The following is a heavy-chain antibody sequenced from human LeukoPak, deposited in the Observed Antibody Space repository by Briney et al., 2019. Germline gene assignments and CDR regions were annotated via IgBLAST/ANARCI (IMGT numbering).Heavy chain of an antibody. V-gene: IGHV4-4*07. CDR1: GGSISSYY. CDR2: IYTSGST. D-gene: IGHD3-3*01. J-gene: IGHJ3*02. CDR3: ARDNGGEADFWSGYYHDAFDI. Sequence: SETLSLTCTVSGGSISSYYWSWIRQPAGKGLEWIGRIYTSGSTNYNPSLKSRVTMSVDTSKNQFSLKLSSVTAADTAVYYCARDNGGEADFWSGYYHDAFDIWGQGTMVTVSS.